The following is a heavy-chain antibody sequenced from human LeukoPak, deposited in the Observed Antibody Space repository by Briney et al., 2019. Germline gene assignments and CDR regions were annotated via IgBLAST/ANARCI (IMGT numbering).Heavy chain of an antibody. CDR3: VTNFDPDVD. D-gene: IGHD3-9*01. V-gene: IGHV3-48*01. Sequence: GGSLRLSCAASGFTFSSYGMHWVRQAPGKGLEWVSYISGSSSTIYYADSVKGRFTISRDNAKNSLYLQMNSLRAEDTAVYYCVTNFDPDVDWGQGTLVTVSS. CDR2: ISGSSSTI. J-gene: IGHJ4*02. CDR1: GFTFSSYG.